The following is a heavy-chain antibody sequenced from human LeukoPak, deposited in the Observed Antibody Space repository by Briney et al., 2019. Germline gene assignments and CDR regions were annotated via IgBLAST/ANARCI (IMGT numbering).Heavy chain of an antibody. J-gene: IGHJ6*03. V-gene: IGHV4-34*01. D-gene: IGHD3-22*01. Sequence: KPSETLSLTCAVYGGSFSGYHWTWIRQSPGKGLEWIGDINPSGSTYYNPSLKSRLTISVDTSKNQFSLKLRSVTAADTAVYYCARGRHDITMIVVVMTSVSHYLDVWGKGTTVTVS. CDR2: INPSGST. CDR1: GGSFSGYH. CDR3: ARGRHDITMIVVVMTSVSHYLDV.